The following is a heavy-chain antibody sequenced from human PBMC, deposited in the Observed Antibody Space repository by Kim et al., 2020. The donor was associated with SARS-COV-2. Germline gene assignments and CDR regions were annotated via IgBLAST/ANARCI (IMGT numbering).Heavy chain of an antibody. CDR1: GFTFSSYG. CDR3: AKEPKVPTMVRGPMGGYFDY. CDR2: IWYDGSNK. Sequence: GGSLRLSCAASGFTFSSYGMHWVRQAPGKGLEWVAVIWYDGSNKYYADSVKGRFTISRDNSKNTLYLQMNSLRAEDTAVYYCAKEPKVPTMVRGPMGGYFDYWGQGTLVTVSS. J-gene: IGHJ4*02. V-gene: IGHV3-33*06. D-gene: IGHD3-10*01.